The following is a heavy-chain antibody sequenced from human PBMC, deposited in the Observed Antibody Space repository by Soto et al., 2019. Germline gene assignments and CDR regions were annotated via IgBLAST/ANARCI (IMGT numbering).Heavy chain of an antibody. CDR2: ISSSSSAI. D-gene: IGHD3-22*01. CDR3: ARDLSRGSNFSYYTDV. J-gene: IGHJ6*03. V-gene: IGHV3-48*01. CDR1: GFSISGYA. Sequence: EVQLVESGGGLVPPGGSLRLSCSASGFSISGYALNWVRQAPGKGPEWVSYISSSSSAIDYAGSVKGRFSISRDNGKNSLYLQMNSLRAEDTAVYCCARDLSRGSNFSYYTDVWGKGTTVTVSS.